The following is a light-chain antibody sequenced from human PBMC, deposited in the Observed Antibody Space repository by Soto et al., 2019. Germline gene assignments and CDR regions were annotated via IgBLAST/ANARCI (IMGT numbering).Light chain of an antibody. Sequence: DLQMTQSPSILSASVRDRVTITCRASQSISTWLAWYQQKPGKAPKLLIYDASSLQSGVPSRFSGSGSGTEFTLTISSLQPDDFATYYCQQYNTDRYTFGQGTKLEIK. CDR3: QQYNTDRYT. J-gene: IGKJ2*01. V-gene: IGKV1-5*01. CDR1: QSISTW. CDR2: DAS.